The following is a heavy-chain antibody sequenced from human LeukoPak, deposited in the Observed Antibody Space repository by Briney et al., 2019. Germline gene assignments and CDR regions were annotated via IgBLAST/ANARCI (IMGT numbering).Heavy chain of an antibody. CDR1: GFTFSSYA. D-gene: IGHD2-15*01. V-gene: IGHV3-23*01. CDR3: ARDEDPRVG. J-gene: IGHJ4*02. Sequence: GGSLRLSCAASGFTFSSYAMSWVRQAPGKGLEWVSAISGSGDSTYYGDSVKGRFTISRDNSKNTLYLQMNSLRAEDTAVYYCARDEDPRVGWGQGTLVTVSS. CDR2: ISGSGDST.